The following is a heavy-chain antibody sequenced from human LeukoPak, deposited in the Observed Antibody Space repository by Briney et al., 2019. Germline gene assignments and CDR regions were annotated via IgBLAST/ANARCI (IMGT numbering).Heavy chain of an antibody. CDR3: ARIAAAYFDY. J-gene: IGHJ4*02. V-gene: IGHV4-39*07. CDR2: IYYSGST. Sequence: SETLSLTCTVSGGSISSSSYYWGSIRQPPGKGLEWIGSIYYSGSTYYNPSLKSRVTISVDTSKNQFSLKLSSVTAADTAVYYCARIAAAYFDYWGQGTLVTVSS. D-gene: IGHD6-13*01. CDR1: GGSISSSSYY.